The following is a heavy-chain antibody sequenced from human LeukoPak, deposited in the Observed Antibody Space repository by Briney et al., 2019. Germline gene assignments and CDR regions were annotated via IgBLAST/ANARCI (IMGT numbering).Heavy chain of an antibody. Sequence: SVKVSCKASGGTFSSYAISWVRQAPGQGLEWMGGIIPIFGTANYAQKFQGRVTITADESTSTAYMELSSLRSEDTAVYYCAGADYYDSSGYYGRFDYWGQGTLVTVSS. J-gene: IGHJ4*02. CDR2: IIPIFGTA. D-gene: IGHD3-22*01. CDR1: GGTFSSYA. CDR3: AGADYYDSSGYYGRFDY. V-gene: IGHV1-69*13.